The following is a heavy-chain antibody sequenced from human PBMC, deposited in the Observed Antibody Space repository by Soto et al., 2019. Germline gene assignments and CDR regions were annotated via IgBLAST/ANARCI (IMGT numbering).Heavy chain of an antibody. Sequence: EVQLLESGGGFVQPGGSLRLSCAASGFTFGSFAMSWVRQAPGKGLEWVSSISGSGGGTYYADSVKGRFTISRDNSKNTLSLQMNSLRAEDTAVYFCAKGAFTYCGGDYYFDYWGQGTLVTVSS. CDR1: GFTFGSFA. D-gene: IGHD2-21*01. CDR2: ISGSGGGT. CDR3: AKGAFTYCGGDYYFDY. V-gene: IGHV3-23*01. J-gene: IGHJ4*02.